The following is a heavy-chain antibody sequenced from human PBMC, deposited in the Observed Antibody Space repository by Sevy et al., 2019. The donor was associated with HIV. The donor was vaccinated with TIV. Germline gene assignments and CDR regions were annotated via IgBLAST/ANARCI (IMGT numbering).Heavy chain of an antibody. D-gene: IGHD4-17*01. CDR2: IKSDVTNK. CDR1: GFYFSTYV. V-gene: IGHV3-33*06. J-gene: IGHJ2*01. CDR3: AKGYGDDYENWHFDL. Sequence: GGSLRLSCAASGFYFSTYVIHWVRQAPGKGLEWVAVIKSDVTNKYYADSVKGRFTISRDDSKNTLYLQMNSLRVDDTAIYYCAKGYGDDYENWHFDLWGRGTLVTVSS.